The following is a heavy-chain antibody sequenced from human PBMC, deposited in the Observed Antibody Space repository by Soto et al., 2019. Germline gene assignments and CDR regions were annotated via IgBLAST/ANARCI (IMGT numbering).Heavy chain of an antibody. D-gene: IGHD3-22*01. J-gene: IGHJ4*02. CDR3: ARQIYDSDTGPNFQYYFDS. CDR1: GYSFAGDW. Sequence: GESLKISCTGSGYSFAGDWITLVLHRPGKGLEWMGRIDPSDSQTYYSPSFRGHVTISVTKSITTVFLQWSSLRASDTAMYYCARQIYDSDTGPNFQYYFDSWGQGTPVTVSS. V-gene: IGHV5-10-1*01. CDR2: IDPSDSQT.